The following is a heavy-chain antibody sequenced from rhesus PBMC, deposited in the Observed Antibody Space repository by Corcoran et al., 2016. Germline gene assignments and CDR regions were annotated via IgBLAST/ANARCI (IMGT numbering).Heavy chain of an antibody. V-gene: IGHV4-160*01. J-gene: IGHJ2*01. D-gene: IGHD4-23*01. CDR3: AREGAVTTSWYFDL. CDR1: GGSISDSSY. Sequence: QVHLPESGPGLVKPSETLSLTCTVSGGSISDSSYCRWFRQPPGKGLEWMGRIYGSGGSTNYNPSLKSRVTISRDTSKNQFSLKLSSVTAADTAVYYCAREGAVTTSWYFDLWGPGTPITISS. CDR2: IYGSGGST.